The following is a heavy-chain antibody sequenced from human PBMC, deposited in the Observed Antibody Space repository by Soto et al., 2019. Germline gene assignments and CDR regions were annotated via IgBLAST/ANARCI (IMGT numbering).Heavy chain of an antibody. CDR2: INAGNGNT. V-gene: IGHV1-3*01. D-gene: IGHD2-21*01. CDR1: GYTFISYA. Sequence: QVQLVQSGAEVKKPGASVRVSCKASGYTFISYAIHWARQAPGQRLEWMGWINAGNGNTKYSQKYQGRVTITRDTSANTAYMELSGLKSEDTAIYYCARPGSYVIVAFDLWGQGTMVTVSS. J-gene: IGHJ3*01. CDR3: ARPGSYVIVAFDL.